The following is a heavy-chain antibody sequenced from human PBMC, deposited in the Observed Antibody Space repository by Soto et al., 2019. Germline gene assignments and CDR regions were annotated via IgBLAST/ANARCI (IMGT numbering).Heavy chain of an antibody. CDR2: IYHSGST. V-gene: IGHV4-30-2*01. J-gene: IGHJ5*02. D-gene: IGHD2-2*01. Sequence: PSETLSLTCAVSGGSISSGGYSWSWIRHPPGKGLEWIGYIYHSGSTYYNPSLKSRVTISVDRSKYQFSLKLSSVTAADTAVYYCARVPDRWGQGTLVTVSS. CDR3: ARVPDR. CDR1: GGSISSGGYS.